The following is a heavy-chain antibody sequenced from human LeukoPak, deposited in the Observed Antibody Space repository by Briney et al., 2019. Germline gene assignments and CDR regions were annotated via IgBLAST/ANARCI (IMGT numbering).Heavy chain of an antibody. D-gene: IGHD3-22*01. CDR2: INPKSGGT. CDR3: ASGFSSSYSYDSSGSYFDY. J-gene: IGHJ4*02. CDR1: GYTFTDYY. V-gene: IGHV1-2*02. Sequence: ASVKVSCKASGYTFTDYYMHWVRQAPGQGLEWMGWINPKSGGTNYAQKFQGRVTMTRDTSISTAYMELSRLRSDDTALYYCASGFSSSYSYDSSGSYFDYWGQGTLVTVSS.